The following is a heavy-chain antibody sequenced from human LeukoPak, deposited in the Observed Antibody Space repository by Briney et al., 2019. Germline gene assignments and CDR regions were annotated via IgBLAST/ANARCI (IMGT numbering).Heavy chain of an antibody. CDR2: IYTSGNT. CDR1: GGSISSGSYY. Sequence: PSQTLSLTCTVSGGSISSGSYYWSWIRQSAGRGLEWIGRIYTSGNTNYNPPLKSRVTISVDTPKNQFSLKLSSVTAADTAVYYCARYWGSSYYYYYMDVWGKGTTVTVSS. V-gene: IGHV4-61*02. CDR3: ARYWGSSYYYYYMDV. D-gene: IGHD6-6*01. J-gene: IGHJ6*03.